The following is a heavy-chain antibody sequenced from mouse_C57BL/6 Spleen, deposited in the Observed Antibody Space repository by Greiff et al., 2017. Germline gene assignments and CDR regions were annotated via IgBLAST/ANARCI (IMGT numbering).Heavy chain of an antibody. CDR1: GYTFTDYY. J-gene: IGHJ2*01. V-gene: IGHV1-26*01. CDR2: INPNNGGT. D-gene: IGHD2-1*01. CDR3: ASESYYGNYRGY. Sequence: EVQLQQSGPELVKPGASVKISCKASGYTFTDYYMNWVKQSHGKSLEWIGDINPNNGGTSYNQKFKGKATLTVDKSSSTAYMELRSLTSEDSAVYYCASESYYGNYRGYWGQGTTLTVSS.